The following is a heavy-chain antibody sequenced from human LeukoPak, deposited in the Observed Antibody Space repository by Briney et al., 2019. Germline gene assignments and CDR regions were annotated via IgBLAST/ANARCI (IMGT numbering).Heavy chain of an antibody. Sequence: PSETLSLTCAVYGGSFSGYYWSWIRQPPGKGLEWIGEINHSGSTSYNPSLKSRVTISVDTSKNQFSLKLSSVTAADTAVYYCARGKRYSSGWPFDYWGQGTLVTVSS. J-gene: IGHJ4*02. D-gene: IGHD6-19*01. CDR3: ARGKRYSSGWPFDY. CDR2: INHSGST. CDR1: GGSFSGYY. V-gene: IGHV4-34*01.